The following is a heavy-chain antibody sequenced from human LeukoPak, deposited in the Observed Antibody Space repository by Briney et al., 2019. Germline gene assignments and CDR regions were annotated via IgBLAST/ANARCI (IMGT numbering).Heavy chain of an antibody. Sequence: GGSLRLSCAASAFTFSSYSMNWVRQAPGKGLEWVSFISSRSDYIYYADSVMGRFTISRDNAKNSLFLQMNSLRAEDTAVYYCARDRSSGRDYWGQGTLVTVSS. CDR1: AFTFSSYS. J-gene: IGHJ4*02. V-gene: IGHV3-21*01. D-gene: IGHD3-22*01. CDR3: ARDRSSGRDY. CDR2: ISSRSDYI.